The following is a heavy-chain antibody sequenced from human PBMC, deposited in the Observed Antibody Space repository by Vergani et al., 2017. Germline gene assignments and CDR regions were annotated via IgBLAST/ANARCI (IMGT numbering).Heavy chain of an antibody. V-gene: IGHV4-30-2*01. Sequence: QVQLQESGPGLVKPSQTLSLTCAVSGGSISSGGYSWSWIRQPPGKGLEWIGYIYHSGSTYYNPSLKSRVTISVDRSKNQFSLKLSSVTAADTAVYYCARSEQLDFDYWGQGTLVTVSS. CDR3: ARSEQLDFDY. CDR2: IYHSGST. CDR1: GGSISSGGYS. D-gene: IGHD6-13*01. J-gene: IGHJ4*02.